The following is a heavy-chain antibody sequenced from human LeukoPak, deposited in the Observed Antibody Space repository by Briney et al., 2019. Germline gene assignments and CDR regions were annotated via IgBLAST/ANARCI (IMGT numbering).Heavy chain of an antibody. D-gene: IGHD2-2*01. CDR1: GYMFINYD. V-gene: IGHV1-8*01. J-gene: IGHJ5*02. CDR2: MTPKTGNS. CDR3: ARKTCTTTSCLHP. Sequence: ASVKVSCKASGYMFINYDINWVRQAAGQGLEWMAWMTPKTGNSGCAQRFQGRVTLTGDTSTDTAYMELSNLGSEDTAVYYCARKTCTTTSCLHPWGQGTLVTVSS.